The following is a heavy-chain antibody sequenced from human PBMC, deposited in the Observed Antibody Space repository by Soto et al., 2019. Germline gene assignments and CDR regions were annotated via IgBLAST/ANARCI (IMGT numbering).Heavy chain of an antibody. J-gene: IGHJ2*01. CDR2: IIPTFGTA. CDR1: GGTFSSYA. D-gene: IGHD2-2*01. CDR3: AGDRLLGVVPAAMLGYFDL. V-gene: IGHV1-69*01. Sequence: QVQLVQSGAEVKKPGSSVKVSCKASGGTFSSYAISWVRQAPGQGLEWMGGIIPTFGTANYAQKFQGRVTIPADESTSTAYMERSSLRSEDTAVYYCAGDRLLGVVPAAMLGYFDLWGRGTLVTVSS.